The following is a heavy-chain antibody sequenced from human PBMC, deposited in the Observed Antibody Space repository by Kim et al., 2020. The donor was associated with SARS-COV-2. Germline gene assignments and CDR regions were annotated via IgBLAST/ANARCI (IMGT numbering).Heavy chain of an antibody. Sequence: GGSLRLSCAASGFTFSNYWMRWVRQAPGKGLEWVANINKDGSDKYYLDSVRGRFTFSRDNTKNSVYLQMSSLRAEDTAVYYCARDGLWELPRGYFYDHWG. J-gene: IGHJ4*01. CDR2: INKDGSDK. CDR3: ARDGLWELPRGYFYDH. V-gene: IGHV3-7*01. D-gene: IGHD1-26*01. CDR1: GFTFSNYW.